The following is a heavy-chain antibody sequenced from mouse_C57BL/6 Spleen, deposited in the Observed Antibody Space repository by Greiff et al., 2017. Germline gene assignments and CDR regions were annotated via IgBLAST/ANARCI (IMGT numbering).Heavy chain of an antibody. J-gene: IGHJ3*01. CDR3: ARSNDGYGFAY. Sequence: VKLMESGAELARPGASVKLSCKASGYTFTSYGISWVKQRTGQGLEWIGEIYPRSGNTYYNEKFKGKATLTADKSSSTAYMELRSLTSEDAAVYFCARSNDGYGFAYWGQGTLVTVSA. V-gene: IGHV1-81*01. CDR1: GYTFTSYG. D-gene: IGHD2-3*01. CDR2: IYPRSGNT.